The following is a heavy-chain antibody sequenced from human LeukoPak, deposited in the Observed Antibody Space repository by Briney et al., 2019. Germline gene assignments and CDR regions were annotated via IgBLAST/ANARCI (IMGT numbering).Heavy chain of an antibody. D-gene: IGHD2/OR15-2a*01. Sequence: PGGSLTLSYAASGFVFTANYLARARQAPGKGLEWVSTISNGGDPFYGDSVKGRSTISRDESTNTFSLQLDSLRVEDMGVYYCALLSGGTFDYWGQGTQVTVAS. J-gene: IGHJ4*02. CDR3: ALLSGGTFDY. CDR2: ISNGGDP. V-gene: IGHV3-53*01. CDR1: GFVFTANY.